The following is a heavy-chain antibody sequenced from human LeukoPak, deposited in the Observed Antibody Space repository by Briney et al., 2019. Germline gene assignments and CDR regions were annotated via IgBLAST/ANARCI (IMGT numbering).Heavy chain of an antibody. CDR1: GGSISSGDYY. CDR2: IYKRGST. V-gene: IGHV4-30-4*08. CDR3: ARSRVTRTEYDILTGYIFDY. J-gene: IGHJ4*02. Sequence: SETLSLTCTVSGGSISSGDYYWSWFRQPPGKGLEWIAYIYKRGSTYYNPSLRSRVTISVDRSKNQFSLKLSSVTAADTAVYYCARSRVTRTEYDILTGYIFDYWGQGTLVTVSS. D-gene: IGHD3-9*01.